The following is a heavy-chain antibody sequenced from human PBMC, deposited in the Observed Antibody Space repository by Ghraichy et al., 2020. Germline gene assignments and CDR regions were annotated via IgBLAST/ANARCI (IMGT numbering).Heavy chain of an antibody. J-gene: IGHJ4*02. CDR2: ISQSGST. Sequence: ETLSLTCSVSGGTISSSRHYWAWVRQPPGKGLEWIGRISQSGSTDYNSSLTSRVSISVDTSKNQFSLTVSSLTAADTAVYFCARFIIGWYYFDFWGPGTLVSVSS. D-gene: IGHD6-19*01. CDR3: ARFIIGWYYFDF. V-gene: IGHV4-39*01. CDR1: GGTISSSRHY.